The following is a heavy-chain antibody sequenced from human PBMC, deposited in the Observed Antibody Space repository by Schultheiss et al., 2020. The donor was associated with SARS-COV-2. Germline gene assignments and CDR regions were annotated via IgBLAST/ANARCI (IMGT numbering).Heavy chain of an antibody. CDR1: GFSLSTSGVG. Sequence: SGPTLVKPTQTLTLTCTFSGFSLSTSGVGVGWIRQPPGKALEWLALIYWDDDKRYSSSLKSRLTITKDTSTNQVVLTMTNMDPVDTATYYCARINAALYFDFWGQGTLVTVSS. CDR2: IYWDDDK. J-gene: IGHJ4*02. V-gene: IGHV2-5*02. D-gene: IGHD2-15*01. CDR3: ARINAALYFDF.